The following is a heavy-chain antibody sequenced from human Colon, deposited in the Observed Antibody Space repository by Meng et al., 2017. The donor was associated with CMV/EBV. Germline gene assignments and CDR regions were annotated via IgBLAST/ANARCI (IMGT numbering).Heavy chain of an antibody. CDR1: GFTFSNFA. CDR2: IKQDGSEK. V-gene: IGHV3-7*01. CDR3: ARDARLKFFPYD. D-gene: IGHD3-3*01. J-gene: IGHJ4*02. Sequence: GESLKISCAGSGFTFSNFAMHWVRQTPGKGLEWVANIKQDGSEKYHVDSVKGRFTISRDNAKNSVYLQMNSLRAEDTAVYYCARDARLKFFPYDWGQGTLVTVSS.